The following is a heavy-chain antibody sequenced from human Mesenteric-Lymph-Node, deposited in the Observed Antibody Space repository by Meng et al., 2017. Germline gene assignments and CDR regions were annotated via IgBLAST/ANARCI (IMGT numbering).Heavy chain of an antibody. D-gene: IGHD6-19*01. J-gene: IGHJ4*02. V-gene: IGHV3-11*04. CDR1: GFTVSSHY. Sequence: GESLKISCAASGFTVSSHYMSWVRQAPGKGLEWVSYISSSGSTIYYADSVKGRFTISRDNAKNSLYLQMNSLRAEDTAVYYCARESPFDSSGWARMRPDYFGYWGQGTLVTVS. CDR2: ISSSGSTI. CDR3: ARESPFDSSGWARMRPDYFGY.